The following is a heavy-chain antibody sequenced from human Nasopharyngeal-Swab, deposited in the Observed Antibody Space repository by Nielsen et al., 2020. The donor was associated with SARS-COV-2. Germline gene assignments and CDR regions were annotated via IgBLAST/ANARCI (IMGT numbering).Heavy chain of an antibody. V-gene: IGHV3-21*01. D-gene: IGHD5-12*01. Sequence: WIRQPPGKGLEWVSSISSSSSYIYYADSVKGRFTISRDNAKNSLYLQMNSLRAEDTAVYFCAIDLSGYWVSFDYWGQGTLVTVSS. CDR2: ISSSSSYI. J-gene: IGHJ4*02. CDR3: AIDLSGYWVSFDY.